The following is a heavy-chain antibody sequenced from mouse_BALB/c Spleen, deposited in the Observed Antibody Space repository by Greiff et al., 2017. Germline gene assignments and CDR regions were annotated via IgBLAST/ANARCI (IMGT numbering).Heavy chain of an antibody. Sequence: QVHVKQSGAELVRPGVSVKISCKGSGYTFTDYAMHWVKQSHAKSLEWIGVISTYYGDASYNQKFKGKATMTVDKSSSTAYMELARLTSEDSAIYYCARSDYGSSYDWYFDVWGAGTTVTVSS. J-gene: IGHJ1*01. CDR1: GYTFTDYA. V-gene: IGHV1S137*01. CDR3: ARSDYGSSYDWYFDV. CDR2: ISTYYGDA. D-gene: IGHD1-1*01.